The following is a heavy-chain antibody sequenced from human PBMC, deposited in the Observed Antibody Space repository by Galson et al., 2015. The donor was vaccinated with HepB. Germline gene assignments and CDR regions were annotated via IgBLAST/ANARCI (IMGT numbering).Heavy chain of an antibody. V-gene: IGHV1-69*06. CDR1: GGTFSSYT. Sequence: SVKVSCKASGGTFSSYTISWVRQAPGQGLEWMGGIIPIFGTANYAQKFQGRVTITADKSTSTAYMDLSSLRSEDTAVYYCATHGVTTISSYFDYWGQGTLVTVSS. CDR3: ATHGVTTISSYFDY. CDR2: IIPIFGTA. J-gene: IGHJ4*02. D-gene: IGHD5-12*01.